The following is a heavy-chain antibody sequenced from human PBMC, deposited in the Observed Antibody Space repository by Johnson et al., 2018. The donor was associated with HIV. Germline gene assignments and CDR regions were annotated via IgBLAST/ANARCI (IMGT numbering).Heavy chain of an antibody. J-gene: IGHJ3*02. CDR2: ISYDGSNK. D-gene: IGHD3-22*01. CDR1: GFTFSSYA. CDR3: ARVTMIVVVMQAFDI. V-gene: IGHV3-30-3*01. Sequence: QVQLVESGGVVVQPGGSLRLSCAASGFTFSSYAMHWVRQAPGKGLEWVAVISYDGSNKYYADSVKGRFTISRDNSKNTLYLQMNSLRAEDTAVYYCARVTMIVVVMQAFDIWGQGTMVTVSS.